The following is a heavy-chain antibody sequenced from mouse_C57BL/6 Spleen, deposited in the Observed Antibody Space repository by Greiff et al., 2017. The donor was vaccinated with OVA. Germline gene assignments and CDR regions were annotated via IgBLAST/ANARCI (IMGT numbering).Heavy chain of an antibody. CDR2: IDPSDSYT. D-gene: IGHD2-4*01. CDR1: GYTFTSYW. Sequence: VQLQQPGAELVRPGTSVKLSCKASGYTFTSYWMHWVKQRPGQGLEWIGVIDPSDSYTNYNQKFKGKATLTVDTSSSTAYMQLSSLTSEDSAVYYCARTYDYDGTDYFDYWGQGTTLTVSS. V-gene: IGHV1-59*01. J-gene: IGHJ2*01. CDR3: ARTYDYDGTDYFDY.